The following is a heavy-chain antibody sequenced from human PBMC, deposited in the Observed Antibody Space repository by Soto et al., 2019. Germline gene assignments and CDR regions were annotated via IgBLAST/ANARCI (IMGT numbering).Heavy chain of an antibody. Sequence: ESLKISCKGSGYKFSTYWIAWVRQMPGKGLEFMGVVYPSTSQATYSPSFHGQVTISADQSINTAYLEWGGLKASDTAMYYCAGVSRVLPVRAPSELWGQGTLVTVSS. CDR2: VYPSTSQA. V-gene: IGHV5-51*01. D-gene: IGHD1-26*01. CDR1: GYKFSTYW. J-gene: IGHJ4*01. CDR3: AGVSRVLPVRAPSEL.